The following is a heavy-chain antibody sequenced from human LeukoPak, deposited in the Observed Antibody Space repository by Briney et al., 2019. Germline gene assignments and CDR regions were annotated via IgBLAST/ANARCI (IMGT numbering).Heavy chain of an antibody. D-gene: IGHD3-3*01. J-gene: IGHJ4*02. CDR1: GYTFTSYD. Sequence: ASVKVSCKASGYTFTSYDINWVRQATGQGLEWMGWMNPNSGNTGYAQKFQGRVTMTRNTSISTAYMELSSPRSEDTAVYYCARGLTYYDFWSGYSYYYSDYWGQGTLVTVSS. V-gene: IGHV1-8*01. CDR3: ARGLTYYDFWSGYSYYYSDY. CDR2: MNPNSGNT.